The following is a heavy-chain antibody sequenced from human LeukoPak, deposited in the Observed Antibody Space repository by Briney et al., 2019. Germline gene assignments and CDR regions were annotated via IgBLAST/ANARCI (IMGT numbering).Heavy chain of an antibody. V-gene: IGHV3-7*01. CDR1: GFTFSYHW. CDR3: ARDVSLHFYFFDY. D-gene: IGHD2/OR15-2a*01. Sequence: GGSLRLSCAASGFTFSYHWMTWVRQAPGKGLEWVANIKNDGAVKNYVDSVKGRFTISRDNAKNSLYLQMNSLRAEDTAVYYCARDVSLHFYFFDYWGQGTLVTVSS. J-gene: IGHJ4*02. CDR2: IKNDGAVK.